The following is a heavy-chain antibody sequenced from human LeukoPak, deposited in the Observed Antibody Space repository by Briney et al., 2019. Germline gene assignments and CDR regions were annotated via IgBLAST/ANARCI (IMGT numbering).Heavy chain of an antibody. V-gene: IGHV4-34*01. CDR1: GGSFSGYY. CDR3: ARGPLWFGGTP. D-gene: IGHD3-10*01. CDR2: INHSGST. Sequence: PSETLSLTCAVYGGSFSGYYWSWIRQPPGKGLEWIGEINHSGSTNYNPSLKSRVTISVDTSKNQFSLKLSSVTAADTAVYYCARGPLWFGGTPWGQGTLVTVSS. J-gene: IGHJ5*02.